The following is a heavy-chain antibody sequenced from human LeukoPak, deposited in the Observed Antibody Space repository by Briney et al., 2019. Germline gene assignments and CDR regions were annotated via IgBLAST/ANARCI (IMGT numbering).Heavy chain of an antibody. D-gene: IGHD4-17*01. Sequence: PGGSLRLSCAASGFTFSSYSMNWVRQAPGKGLGWVSSISSSSSYRYYADSVKGRFTISRDNAKNSLNLQMNSLRAEDTAVYYCASAGYGDYYFDYWGQGTLVTVSS. CDR3: ASAGYGDYYFDY. CDR1: GFTFSSYS. CDR2: ISSSSSYR. J-gene: IGHJ4*02. V-gene: IGHV3-21*01.